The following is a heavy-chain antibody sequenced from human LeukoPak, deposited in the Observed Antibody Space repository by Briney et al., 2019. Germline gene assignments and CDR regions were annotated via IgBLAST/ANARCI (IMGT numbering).Heavy chain of an antibody. CDR3: ARARRDAFDI. J-gene: IGHJ3*02. CDR2: INSDGSTT. CDR1: GFTFRSYW. V-gene: IGHV3-74*01. Sequence: GGSLRLSCAASGFTFRSYWMHWVRQAPGKGLVWVSHINSDGSTTSYADSVKGRFAISRDNAKNTLNLQINSLRAEDTAVYYCARARRDAFDIWGQGTMVTVSS.